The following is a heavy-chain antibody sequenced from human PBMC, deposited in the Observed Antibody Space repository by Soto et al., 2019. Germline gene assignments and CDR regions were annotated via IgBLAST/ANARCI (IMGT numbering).Heavy chain of an antibody. J-gene: IGHJ4*02. CDR3: ARQNVYVSGWYFDY. CDR1: GGSISSSSYY. Sequence: QLQLQESGPGLVKSSETLSLTCTVSGGSISSSSYYWGWIRQPAGKGLEWIGSIYYSGSTYYNPSLVSRVTISEDRSKNQFSLKLSAVSAADTAVYYCARQNVYVSGWYFDYWGQGALVTVSS. V-gene: IGHV4-39*01. D-gene: IGHD6-19*01. CDR2: IYYSGST.